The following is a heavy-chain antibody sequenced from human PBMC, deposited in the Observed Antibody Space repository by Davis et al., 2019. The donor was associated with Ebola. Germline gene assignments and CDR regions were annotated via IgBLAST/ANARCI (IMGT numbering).Heavy chain of an antibody. CDR2: INPNSGDT. V-gene: IGHV1-2*06. D-gene: IGHD3-10*01. J-gene: IGHJ4*02. Sequence: ASVKVSCKASGYTFTNYYMHWVRQAPGQGLEWMGRINPNSGDTNYAQRFQGRVTMTRDTSISTAYMELSRLRSDDSALYYCAATYSGFDFWGQGTLVTVSS. CDR3: AATYSGFDF. CDR1: GYTFTNYY.